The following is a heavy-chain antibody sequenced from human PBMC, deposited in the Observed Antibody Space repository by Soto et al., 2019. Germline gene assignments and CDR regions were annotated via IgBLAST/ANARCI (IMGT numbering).Heavy chain of an antibody. CDR2: ISGSGGST. CDR3: SNQWSNVVLYLFSF. D-gene: IGHD2-15*01. CDR1: GLTFSSYA. V-gene: IGHV3-23*01. J-gene: IGHJ4*02. Sequence: SGVSLRHSCGASGLTFSSYAMSWVRQAPGKGLEWVSAISGSGGSTYYADSVKGRFTISRDNSKNTLYLQMNSLRAEDTAVYYWSNQWSNVVLYLFSFCGQGSLVIGSA.